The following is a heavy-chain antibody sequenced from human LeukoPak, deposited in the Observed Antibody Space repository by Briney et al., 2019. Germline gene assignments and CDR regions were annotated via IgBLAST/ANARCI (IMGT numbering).Heavy chain of an antibody. V-gene: IGHV3-30*02. J-gene: IGHJ4*02. CDR3: AKDPYQLQTPYEFDY. D-gene: IGHD3-3*01. CDR2: IRYDGSNK. CDR1: GFTFSSYG. Sequence: PGGSLRLSCAASGFTFSSYGMHWVRQAPGKGLEWVAFIRYDGSNKYYADSVKGRFTISRDNSKNTLYLQMNSLRAEDTAVYYCAKDPYQLQTPYEFDYWGQGTLVTVSS.